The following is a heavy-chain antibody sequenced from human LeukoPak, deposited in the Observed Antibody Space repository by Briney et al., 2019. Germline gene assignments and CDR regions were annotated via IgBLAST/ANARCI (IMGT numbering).Heavy chain of an antibody. CDR3: ARDVPYYDSSGYYY. CDR1: GFTFSSYG. J-gene: IGHJ4*02. D-gene: IGHD3-22*01. V-gene: IGHV3-33*01. CDR2: IWYDGSNK. Sequence: GGSLGLSCAASGFTFSSYGMHWVRQAPGKGLEWVAVIWYDGSNKYYADSVKGRFTISRDNSKNTLYLQMNSLRAEDTAVYYCARDVPYYDSSGYYYWGQGTLVTVSS.